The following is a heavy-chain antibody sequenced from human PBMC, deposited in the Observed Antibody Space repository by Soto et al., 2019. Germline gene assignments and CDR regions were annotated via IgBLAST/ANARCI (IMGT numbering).Heavy chain of an antibody. CDR1: GYTFTSYG. CDR3: AREKEEQQLVRSAWFDP. J-gene: IGHJ5*02. V-gene: IGHV1-18*01. Sequence: QVQLVQSGAEVKKPGASVKVSCKASGYTFTSYGISWVRQAPGQGLEWMGWISAYNGNTNYAQKLQGRVTMTTDTATSTAYMELRSLRSDDTAVYYCAREKEEQQLVRSAWFDPWGQGTLVTVSS. CDR2: ISAYNGNT. D-gene: IGHD6-13*01.